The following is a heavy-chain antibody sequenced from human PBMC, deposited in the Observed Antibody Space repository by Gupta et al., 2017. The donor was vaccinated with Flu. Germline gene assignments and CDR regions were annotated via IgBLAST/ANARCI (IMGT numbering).Heavy chain of an antibody. Sequence: WIRQPAGKGLEWIGRIYSSGDTYYNPSLTSRVTMSVDTSKNQFSLKLSSVTAADTAVYYCARDAYYYDTTGYYLTDYWGQGTLVTVSS. V-gene: IGHV4-4*07. J-gene: IGHJ4*02. CDR2: IYSSGDT. D-gene: IGHD3-22*01. CDR3: ARDAYYYDTTGYYLTDY.